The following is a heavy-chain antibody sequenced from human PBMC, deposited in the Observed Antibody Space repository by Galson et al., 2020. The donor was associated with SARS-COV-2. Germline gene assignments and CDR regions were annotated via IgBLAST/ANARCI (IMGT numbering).Heavy chain of an antibody. CDR1: GFTFSNAW. CDR2: IKSKTDGGTT. Sequence: GGSLRLSCAASGFTFSNAWMSWVRQAPGKGLEWVGRIKSKTDGGTTDYAAPAKGRFTISRDDSKNTLYLQMNSLKTEDTAVYYCTAVLRYFDWLTNYYYYGMDVWGQGTTVTVSS. CDR3: TAVLRYFDWLTNYYYYGMDV. V-gene: IGHV3-15*01. J-gene: IGHJ6*02. D-gene: IGHD3-9*01.